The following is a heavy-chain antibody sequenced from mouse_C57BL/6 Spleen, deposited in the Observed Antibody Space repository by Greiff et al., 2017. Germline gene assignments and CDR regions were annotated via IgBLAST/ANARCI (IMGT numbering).Heavy chain of an antibody. CDR1: GYSITSGYY. Sequence: EVKVEESGPGLVKPSQSLSLTCSVTGYSITSGYYWNWIRQFPGNKLEWMGYISYDGSNNYNPSLKNRISITRDTSKNQFFLKLNSVTTEDTATYYCARGPIRYAMDYWGQGTSVTVSS. CDR2: ISYDGSN. CDR3: ARGPIRYAMDY. V-gene: IGHV3-6*01. J-gene: IGHJ4*01.